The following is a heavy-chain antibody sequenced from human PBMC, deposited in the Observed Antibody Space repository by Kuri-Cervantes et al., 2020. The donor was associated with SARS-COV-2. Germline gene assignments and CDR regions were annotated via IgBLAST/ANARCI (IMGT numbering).Heavy chain of an antibody. D-gene: IGHD3-3*01. Sequence: LRLSCTVSGVSVTTFGSYWTWIRQPPGKALEWLAHIFSNDEKSYSTSLKSRLTISKDTSKSQVVLTMTNMDPVDTATYYCAWTYDFWSGSYYFDYWGQGTLVTVSS. CDR2: IFSNDEK. V-gene: IGHV2-26*04. CDR1: GVSVTTFGSY. J-gene: IGHJ4*02. CDR3: AWTYDFWSGSYYFDY.